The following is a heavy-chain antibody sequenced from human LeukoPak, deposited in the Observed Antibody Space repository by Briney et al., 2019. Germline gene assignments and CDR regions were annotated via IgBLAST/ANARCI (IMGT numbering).Heavy chain of an antibody. J-gene: IGHJ4*02. CDR3: ARDPLHLGFDY. CDR1: GYTFPIYG. Sequence: ASMKVSCKTSGYTFPIYGFSWVRQAPGQGLEWMGWISAYNGNTNYAQKLQGRVTMTTDTSTSTAYMELRSLRSDDTAVYYCARDPLHLGFDYWGQGTLVTVSS. V-gene: IGHV1-18*01. CDR2: ISAYNGNT.